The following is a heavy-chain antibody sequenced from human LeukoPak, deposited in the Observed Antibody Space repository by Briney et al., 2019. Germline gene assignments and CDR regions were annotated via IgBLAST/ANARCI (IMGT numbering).Heavy chain of an antibody. Sequence: GGSLRLSCAASGFTFSSYGMSWVRQAPGKGQEWVSAISGSGGSTYYADSVKGRFTISRDNSKNTLYLQMNSLRAEDTAVYYCAKDLGLTGALDYWGQGTLVTVSS. CDR1: GFTFSSYG. V-gene: IGHV3-23*01. D-gene: IGHD1-20*01. CDR2: ISGSGGST. J-gene: IGHJ4*02. CDR3: AKDLGLTGALDY.